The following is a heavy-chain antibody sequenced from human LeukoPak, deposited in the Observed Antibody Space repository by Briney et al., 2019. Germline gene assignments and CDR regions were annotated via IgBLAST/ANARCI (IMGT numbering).Heavy chain of an antibody. V-gene: IGHV1-2*02. CDR2: ITPNSGGT. J-gene: IGHJ4*02. Sequence: ASVKVSCKASGYTFTGYYMHWVRQAPGQGLEWMGWITPNSGGTNYAQKFQGRVTMTRATSISTASMELSRLRSDDTAVYYCASGIAAGGTGVGDYWGQGTLVTVSS. D-gene: IGHD6-13*01. CDR1: GYTFTGYY. CDR3: ASGIAAGGTGVGDY.